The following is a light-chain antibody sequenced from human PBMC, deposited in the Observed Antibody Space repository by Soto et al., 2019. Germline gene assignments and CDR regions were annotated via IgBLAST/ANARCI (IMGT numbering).Light chain of an antibody. Sequence: DIQMTQSPSSLSASVGDRVTITCRASQSISSRLNWYQQKPGKAPKLLIYTASTLQSGVQSRFSGSRSGTDFTITISSLQPEDSATYYCQQSYSTPPDTFGQGTKLEIK. CDR1: QSISSR. CDR2: TAS. J-gene: IGKJ2*01. CDR3: QQSYSTPPDT. V-gene: IGKV1-39*01.